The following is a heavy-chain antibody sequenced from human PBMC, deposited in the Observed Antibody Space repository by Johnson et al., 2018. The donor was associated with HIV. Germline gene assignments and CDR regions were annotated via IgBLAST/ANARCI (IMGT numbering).Heavy chain of an antibody. D-gene: IGHD3-22*01. V-gene: IGHV3-30*03. Sequence: VQLVESGGGVVQPGRSLRLSCAASGFSFSSYGIHWVRQAPGQGLEWVAVISYDGSNKYYADSVKGRFTISRDNSKNTLYLQMNSLKTEDTAIYYFVTDRGYSDVSGYSRPFVICGQGTMVTVSS. CDR3: VTDRGYSDVSGYSRPFVI. CDR2: ISYDGSNK. J-gene: IGHJ3*02. CDR1: GFSFSSYG.